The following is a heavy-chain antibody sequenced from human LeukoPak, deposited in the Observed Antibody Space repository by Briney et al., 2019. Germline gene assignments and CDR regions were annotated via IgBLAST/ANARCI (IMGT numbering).Heavy chain of an antibody. CDR3: ARGRQQLVPGSQYFQH. D-gene: IGHD6-13*01. CDR2: IYYSGST. Sequence: SETLSLTCTVSGGSISSSSYYWGWIRQPPGKGLEWIGSIYYSGSTYYNPSLKSRVTISVDTSKNQFSLKLSSVTAADTAVYYCARGRQQLVPGSQYFQHWGQGTLVTVSS. V-gene: IGHV4-39*07. J-gene: IGHJ1*01. CDR1: GGSISSSSYY.